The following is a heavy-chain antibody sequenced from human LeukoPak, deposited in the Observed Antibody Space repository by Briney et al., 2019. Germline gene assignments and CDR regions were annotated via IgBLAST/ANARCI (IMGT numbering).Heavy chain of an antibody. CDR3: ASGSYGSGVFDI. V-gene: IGHV1-69*05. CDR2: IIPIFGTA. Sequence: ASVKVSCKASGGTFSSYAISWVRQAPGQGLEWMGRIIPIFGTATYAQKFQGRVTITTDESTSTAYMELSSLRSEDTAVYYCASGSYGSGVFDIWGQGTMVTVSS. J-gene: IGHJ3*02. CDR1: GGTFSSYA. D-gene: IGHD1-26*01.